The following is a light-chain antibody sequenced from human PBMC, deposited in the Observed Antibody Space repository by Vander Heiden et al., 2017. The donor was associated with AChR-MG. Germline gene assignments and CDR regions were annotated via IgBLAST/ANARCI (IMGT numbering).Light chain of an antibody. CDR3: QHANSIT. CDR1: QGISRW. J-gene: IGKJ3*01. Sequence: DIQMTQSPSYVSASVGDRVTITCRATQGISRWLAWYQQKPGEAPKLLTYAASNLQSGAPSRFSGRESGTDFTLIISSLQPEDFATYYCQHANSITFGPGTKLDIK. CDR2: AAS. V-gene: IGKV1-12*02.